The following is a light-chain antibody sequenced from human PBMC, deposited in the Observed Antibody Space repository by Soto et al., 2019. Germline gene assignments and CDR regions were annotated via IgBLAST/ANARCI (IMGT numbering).Light chain of an antibody. V-gene: IGLV1-44*01. J-gene: IGLJ2*01. CDR1: SSNIGSNT. CDR3: AAWDDSLNGPL. CDR2: SNN. Sequence: QSVLTQPPSASGTPAQRVTISCSGSSSNIGSNTVNWYQQLPGTAPKLLIYSNNQRPSGVPDRFSGSRSGTSASLAISGLQSEDEADYYCAAWDDSLNGPLFGGGTKLTVL.